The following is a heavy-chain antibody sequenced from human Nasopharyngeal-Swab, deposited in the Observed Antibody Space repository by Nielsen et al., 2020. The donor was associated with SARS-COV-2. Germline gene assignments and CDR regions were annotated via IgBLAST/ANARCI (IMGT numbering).Heavy chain of an antibody. V-gene: IGHV5-51*01. D-gene: IGHD3-16*01. CDR3: ARPAGGGYFDY. Sequence: VRQMPGKGLEWLGVIYPGNSDTKYSPSFQGQVTISADSSISAAYLQWSSLKASDTAMYYCARPAGGGYFDYWGQGTLVTVSS. CDR2: IYPGNSDT. J-gene: IGHJ4*02.